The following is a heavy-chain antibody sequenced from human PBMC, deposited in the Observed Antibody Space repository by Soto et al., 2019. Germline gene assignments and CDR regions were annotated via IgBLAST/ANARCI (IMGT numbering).Heavy chain of an antibody. J-gene: IGHJ4*02. CDR2: IYHSGST. CDR3: ARSVVVTGECDY. CDR1: GGSISSGGYA. D-gene: IGHD2-21*02. V-gene: IGHV4-30-2*01. Sequence: SETLSLTCAVSGGSISSGGYAWSWIRQPPGKGLEWIGYIYHSGSTYYNPSLKSRVTISVDRSKNQFSLKLSSVTAADTAVYYCARSVVVTGECDYWGQGTLVTVSS.